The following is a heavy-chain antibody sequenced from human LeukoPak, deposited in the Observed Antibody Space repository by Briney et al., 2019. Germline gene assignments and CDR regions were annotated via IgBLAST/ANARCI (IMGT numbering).Heavy chain of an antibody. Sequence: PSETLSLTCTVSGGSISSSSYYWGWIRQPPGKGLEWIGSIYYSGSTYYNPSLKSRVTISVDTSKNQFSLKLSSVTAADTAVYYCASDTYYYDSSGVVGIDYWGQGTLVTVSS. D-gene: IGHD3-22*01. CDR2: IYYSGST. J-gene: IGHJ4*02. V-gene: IGHV4-39*07. CDR3: ASDTYYYDSSGVVGIDY. CDR1: GGSISSSSYY.